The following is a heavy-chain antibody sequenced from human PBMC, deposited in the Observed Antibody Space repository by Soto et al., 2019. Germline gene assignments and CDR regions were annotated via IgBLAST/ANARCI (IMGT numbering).Heavy chain of an antibody. Sequence: QVQLVQSGAEVKKPGSSVKVSCKASGGTFSSYTISWVRQAPGQGLEWMGRIIPILGIANYAQKFQGRVTITAAKSTRTAYMELSSLRSEDTAVYYCARENNYGGKDYGMDVWGQGTTVTVSS. CDR2: IIPILGIA. CDR1: GGTFSSYT. D-gene: IGHD4-17*01. V-gene: IGHV1-69*08. CDR3: ARENNYGGKDYGMDV. J-gene: IGHJ6*02.